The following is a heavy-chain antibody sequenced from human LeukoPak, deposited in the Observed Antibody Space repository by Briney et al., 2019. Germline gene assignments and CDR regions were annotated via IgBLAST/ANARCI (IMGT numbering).Heavy chain of an antibody. CDR1: GFTFSTYA. CDR2: IYSDGGT. CDR3: ARAETIAGSY. Sequence: TGGSLRLSCGASGFTFSTYAMSWVRQAPGKGLEWVSAIYSDGGTNYADSVKGRFTISRDTSKNTLYLQMNSLRPEDTAVYYCARAETIAGSYWGQGTLVTVSS. J-gene: IGHJ4*02. D-gene: IGHD2-15*01. V-gene: IGHV3-23*05.